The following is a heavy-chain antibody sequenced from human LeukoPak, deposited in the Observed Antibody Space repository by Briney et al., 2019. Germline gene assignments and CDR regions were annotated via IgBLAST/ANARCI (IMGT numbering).Heavy chain of an antibody. CDR1: GYTFTSYY. CDR3: ATAFPPSTVTTGVGY. CDR2: INPSGGST. Sequence: GASVKVSCKASGYTFTSYYMHWVRQAPGQGLEWMGIINPSGGSTIYAQKFQGRVTMTEDTSTDTAYMELSSLRSEDTAVYYCATAFPPSTVTTGVGYWGQGTLVTVSS. J-gene: IGHJ4*02. D-gene: IGHD4-17*01. V-gene: IGHV1-46*01.